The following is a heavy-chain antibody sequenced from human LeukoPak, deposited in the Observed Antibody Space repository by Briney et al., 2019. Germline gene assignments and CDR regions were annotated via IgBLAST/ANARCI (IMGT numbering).Heavy chain of an antibody. V-gene: IGHV3-7*04. CDR2: INEDGSEK. Sequence: SGGSLRLSCAASGFTVSSNYMSWVRQAPGKGLEWVANINEDGSEKYYVDSVKGRFTISRDNAENSLYLQMNSLRVEDTAVYYCARAIAAAVEDYFHYYMDVWGKGTTVTVSS. D-gene: IGHD6-13*01. CDR3: ARAIAAAVEDYFHYYMDV. J-gene: IGHJ6*03. CDR1: GFTVSSNY.